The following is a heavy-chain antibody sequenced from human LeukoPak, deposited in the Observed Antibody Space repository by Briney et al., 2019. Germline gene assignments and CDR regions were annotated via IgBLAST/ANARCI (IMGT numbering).Heavy chain of an antibody. CDR1: GFTFSSYA. CDR3: AKRSRYCSSTSCSITPFDY. CDR2: ISGSGGST. V-gene: IGHV3-23*01. D-gene: IGHD2-2*01. Sequence: PGGSLRLSCAASGFTFSSYAMSWVRRAPGKGLEWVSAISGSGGSTYYADSVKGRFTISRDNSKNTLYLQMNSLRAEDTAVYYCAKRSRYCSSTSCSITPFDYWGQGTLVTVSS. J-gene: IGHJ4*02.